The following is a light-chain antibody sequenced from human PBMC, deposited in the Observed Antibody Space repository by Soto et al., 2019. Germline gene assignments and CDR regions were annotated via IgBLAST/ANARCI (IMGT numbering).Light chain of an antibody. J-gene: IGLJ3*02. CDR2: EGS. V-gene: IGLV2-23*01. CDR1: SSDVGSYNL. Sequence: QSALTQPASVSGSPGQSITISCTGTSSDVGSYNLVSWYQQHPGKAPKRMIYEGSKRPSGVSNRFSGSKSGNTASLTISGLQAEDEADYYCCSYAGSSTSYWVFGGGTKVTVL. CDR3: CSYAGSSTSYWV.